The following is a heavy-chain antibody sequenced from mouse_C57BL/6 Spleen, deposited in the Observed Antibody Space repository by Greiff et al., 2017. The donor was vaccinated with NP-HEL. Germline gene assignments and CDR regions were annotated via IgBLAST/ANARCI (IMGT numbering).Heavy chain of an antibody. CDR3: ARSLFDY. Sequence: QVHVKQSGPELVKPGASVKISCKASGYSFTSYYIHWVKQRPGQGLEWIGWIYPGSGNTKYNEKFKGKATLTADTSSSTAYMQLSSLTSEDSAVYYCARSLFDYWGQGTTLTVSS. CDR1: GYSFTSYY. V-gene: IGHV1-66*01. CDR2: IYPGSGNT. J-gene: IGHJ2*01.